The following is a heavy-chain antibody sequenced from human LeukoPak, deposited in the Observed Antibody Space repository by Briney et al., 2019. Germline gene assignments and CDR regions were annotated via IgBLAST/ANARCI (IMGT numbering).Heavy chain of an antibody. Sequence: GGSLRLSCAASGFTFSSYWMHWVRQAPGKGLVWVSRINSDGSSTSYADSVKGRFTISRDNAKNSLYLQMNSLRAEDTALYYCAKDISVGVTEGAFDIWGQGTMVTVSS. J-gene: IGHJ3*02. D-gene: IGHD1-26*01. V-gene: IGHV3-74*01. CDR1: GFTFSSYW. CDR2: INSDGSST. CDR3: AKDISVGVTEGAFDI.